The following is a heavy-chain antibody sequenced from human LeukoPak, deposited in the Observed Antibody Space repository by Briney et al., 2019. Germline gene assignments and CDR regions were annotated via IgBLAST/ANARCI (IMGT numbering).Heavy chain of an antibody. J-gene: IGHJ4*02. CDR2: IYHTGST. V-gene: IGHV4-30-2*01. CDR1: GGSINNDDYS. D-gene: IGHD5-12*01. Sequence: SETLSLTCAVSGGSINNDDYSWSWIRQPPGKGLEWIGYIYHTGSTDYNPSLKSRVTMSVDRSKNQFSLNLSSVTAADTAVYYCARALSSGYDFSYFDYWGQGTLVTVSS. CDR3: ARALSSGYDFSYFDY.